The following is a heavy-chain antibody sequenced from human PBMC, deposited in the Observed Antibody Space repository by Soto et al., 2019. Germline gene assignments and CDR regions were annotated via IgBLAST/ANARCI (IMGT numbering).Heavy chain of an antibody. CDR2: INAGNGNT. J-gene: IGHJ5*02. V-gene: IGHV1-3*01. CDR1: GYTFTSCA. Sequence: GASVKVSCKASGYTFTSCAMHWVRQAPGQRLEWMGWINAGNGNTKYSQKFQGRVTITRDTSASTAYMELSSLRSEDTAVYYCARGRGIAAAGNNWFDPWGQGTLVTVSS. D-gene: IGHD6-13*01. CDR3: ARGRGIAAAGNNWFDP.